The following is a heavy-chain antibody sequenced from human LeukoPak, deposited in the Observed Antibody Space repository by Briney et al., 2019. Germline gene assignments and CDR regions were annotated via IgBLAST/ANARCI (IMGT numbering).Heavy chain of an antibody. CDR1: GFTVSSNY. J-gene: IGHJ4*02. CDR3: ARTDHHTPVGDYYGLDY. D-gene: IGHD3-10*01. CDR2: IYSGDTT. V-gene: IGHV3-66*01. Sequence: GGSLRLSCAASGFTVSSNYMTWVRQAPGKGLEWVSGIYSGDTTYYADSVKGRFSISRDNSKNTLYLQMNSLRAEDTAVYYCARTDHHTPVGDYYGLDYWGQGTLVTVSS.